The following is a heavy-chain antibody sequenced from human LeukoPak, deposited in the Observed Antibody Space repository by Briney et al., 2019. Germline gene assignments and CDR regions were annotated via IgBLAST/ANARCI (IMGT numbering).Heavy chain of an antibody. Sequence: PSETLSLTCTVSGGSISRSYWSWIRQPPGKGLEWIGYIYYSGSANHNPSLKSRVTISRDTSKNQFSLKLTSVTTADTAVYYCARAGGVKTAALDLDYWGQGTLVTVSS. D-gene: IGHD6-25*01. CDR1: GGSISRSY. CDR2: IYYSGSA. V-gene: IGHV4-59*01. CDR3: ARAGGVKTAALDLDY. J-gene: IGHJ4*02.